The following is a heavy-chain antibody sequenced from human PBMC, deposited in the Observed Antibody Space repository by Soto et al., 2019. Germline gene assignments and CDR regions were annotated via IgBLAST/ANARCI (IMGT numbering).Heavy chain of an antibody. V-gene: IGHV3-30*18. D-gene: IGHD1-7*01. J-gene: IGHJ3*02. CDR3: AKLTGTTYDAFDI. CDR1: GFTFSSYG. CDR2: ISYDGSNK. Sequence: PGGSLRLSCAASGFTFSSYGMHWVRQAPGKGLEWVAVISYDGSNKYYADSVKGRFTISRDNSKNTLYLQMNSLRAEDTAVYYCAKLTGTTYDAFDIWGQGTMVTVSS.